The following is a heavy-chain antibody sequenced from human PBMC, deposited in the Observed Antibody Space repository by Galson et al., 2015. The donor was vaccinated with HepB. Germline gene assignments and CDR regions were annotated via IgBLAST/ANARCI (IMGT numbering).Heavy chain of an antibody. D-gene: IGHD3-10*01. V-gene: IGHV3-30*18. CDR1: RFTFSNFG. Sequence: SLRLSCAASRFTFSNFGMHWVRQVPGKGLEWVALISYDGTFKYYADSVKGRFTISRDNFKNRLYLQMNSLGAEDTAMYYCAKDLPAMVRGIIRYGMDVWGQGTMVTVSS. CDR3: AKDLPAMVRGIIRYGMDV. J-gene: IGHJ6*02. CDR2: ISYDGTFK.